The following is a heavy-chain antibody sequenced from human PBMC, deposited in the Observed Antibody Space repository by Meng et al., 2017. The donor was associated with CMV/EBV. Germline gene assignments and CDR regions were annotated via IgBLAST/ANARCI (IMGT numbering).Heavy chain of an antibody. CDR2: IYHRGST. CDR3: TNFATSRDRKMPGV. V-gene: IGHV4-38-2*02. J-gene: IGHJ3*01. D-gene: IGHD2-2*01. CDR1: GYSISSGYY. Sequence: GSLRLSCTVSGYSISSGYYWGWIRQPPGMGLEWSGSIYHRGSTYYNPSIKSRVTISVDTYKNQFSLKLSSVTAADTALYYCTNFATSRDRKMPGVWGQGTMVTVSS.